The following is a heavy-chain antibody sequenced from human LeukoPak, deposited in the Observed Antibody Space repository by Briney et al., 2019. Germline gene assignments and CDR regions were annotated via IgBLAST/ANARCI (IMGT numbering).Heavy chain of an antibody. CDR1: GFSFSNDG. J-gene: IGHJ4*02. D-gene: IGHD2-2*02. CDR2: ITGSGGST. V-gene: IGHV3-23*01. CDR3: AKDLWGFVEVAAILDY. Sequence: GGSLRLSCAASGFSFSNDGMNWVRQAPGKGLEWLSCITGSGGSTYYAGSVKGRFTISRDNSKNTLYLQMNSLRVEDTAVYYCAKDLWGFVEVAAILDYWGQGTLVTVSS.